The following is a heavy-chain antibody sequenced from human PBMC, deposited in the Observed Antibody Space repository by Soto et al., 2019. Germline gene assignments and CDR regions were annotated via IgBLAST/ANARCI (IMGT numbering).Heavy chain of an antibody. J-gene: IGHJ4*02. Sequence: TGGSLRLSCAASGFTFSSFAMGWVRQAPGKGLEWVSVINDSGGSTYYADSVKGRFTISRDNSKNTLYLQMNSLRAEDTAVYYCAKDATRSSGLYHFDYWGQGALVTVSS. D-gene: IGHD6-19*01. V-gene: IGHV3-23*01. CDR1: GFTFSSFA. CDR2: INDSGGST. CDR3: AKDATRSSGLYHFDY.